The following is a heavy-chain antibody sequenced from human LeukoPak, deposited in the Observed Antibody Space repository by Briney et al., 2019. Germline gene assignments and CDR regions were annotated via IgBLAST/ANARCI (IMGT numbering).Heavy chain of an antibody. CDR1: GGSISSSNW. D-gene: IGHD1-14*01. Sequence: ASETLSLTCAVSGGSISSSNWWSWVRQPPGKGLEWIGEIYHSGSTYYNPSLKSRVTISVDRSKNQFSLKLSSVTAADTAVYYCARDTGGYYFDYWGQGTLVTVSS. CDR2: IYHSGST. J-gene: IGHJ4*02. V-gene: IGHV4-4*02. CDR3: ARDTGGYYFDY.